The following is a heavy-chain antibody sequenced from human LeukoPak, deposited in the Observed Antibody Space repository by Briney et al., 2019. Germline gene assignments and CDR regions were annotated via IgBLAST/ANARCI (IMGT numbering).Heavy chain of an antibody. CDR3: ARRVGIAAAGTEDY. CDR2: IYYSGST. CDR1: GGSISSSSYY. J-gene: IGHJ4*02. Sequence: SETLSPTCTVSGGSISSSSYYWGWIRQPPGKGLEWIGSIYYSGSTYYNPSLKSRVTISVDTSKNQFSLKLSSVTAADTAVYYCARRVGIAAAGTEDYWGQGTLVTVSS. D-gene: IGHD6-13*01. V-gene: IGHV4-39*01.